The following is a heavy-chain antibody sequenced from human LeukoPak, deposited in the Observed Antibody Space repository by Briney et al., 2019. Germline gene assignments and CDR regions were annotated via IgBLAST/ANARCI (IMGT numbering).Heavy chain of an antibody. J-gene: IGHJ6*03. CDR1: GFSFNSYW. Sequence: GESLKISCKGSGFSFNSYWIGRVRQVQGKELKWMGIIYPGDCDTRYSPSFQGQVTLSADKSISTAYLQWSSLKASDTAMYYCARLLYYYYYMDVWGKGTTVTVSS. CDR2: IYPGDCDT. CDR3: ARLLYYYYYMDV. V-gene: IGHV5-51*01.